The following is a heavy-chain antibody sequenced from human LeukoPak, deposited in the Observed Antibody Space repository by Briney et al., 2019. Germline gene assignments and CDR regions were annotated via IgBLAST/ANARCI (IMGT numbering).Heavy chain of an antibody. D-gene: IGHD3-10*01. CDR1: GFTFSSYA. J-gene: IGHJ4*02. Sequence: PGGSLRLSCAASGFTFSSYAMSWVRQAPGKGLEWVSAISGSGGSTYYADSVKGRFTISRDNSKNTLYLQMNSLRAEDTAVYYGAKAGERYYDSGEPYYFDYWGQGTLVTVSS. CDR2: ISGSGGST. V-gene: IGHV3-23*01. CDR3: AKAGERYYDSGEPYYFDY.